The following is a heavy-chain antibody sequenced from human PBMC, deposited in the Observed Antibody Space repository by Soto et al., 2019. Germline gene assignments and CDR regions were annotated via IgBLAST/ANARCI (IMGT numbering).Heavy chain of an antibody. V-gene: IGHV3-7*01. Sequence: EVQLVESGGGLVQPGGSLRLSCAASGFTFSSYWMSWVRQAPGKGLEWVANIKQDGSEKYYVDSVKGRFTISRDNAKNSLYLQMNSLRAEDTAVYYCARGVRSSPPYFDYWGQGTLVTVSS. J-gene: IGHJ4*02. CDR2: IKQDGSEK. D-gene: IGHD6-6*01. CDR3: ARGVRSSPPYFDY. CDR1: GFTFSSYW.